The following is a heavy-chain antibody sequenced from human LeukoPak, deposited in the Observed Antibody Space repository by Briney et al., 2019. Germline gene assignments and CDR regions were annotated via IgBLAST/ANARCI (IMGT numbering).Heavy chain of an antibody. D-gene: IGHD3-9*01. CDR1: GFTFSSYA. CDR2: ISGSGGST. J-gene: IGHJ4*02. V-gene: IGHV3-23*01. CDR3: AKRPYDILTGSSVPFDY. Sequence: GGSLRLSCAASGFTFSSYAMSWVRQAPGKGLEWVSAISGSGGSTYYADSVKGRFTISRDNSKNTLYLQMNSLRAEDTAVYYCAKRPYDILTGSSVPFDYWGQGTLVTVSS.